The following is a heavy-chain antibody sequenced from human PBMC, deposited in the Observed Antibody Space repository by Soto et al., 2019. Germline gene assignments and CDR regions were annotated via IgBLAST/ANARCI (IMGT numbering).Heavy chain of an antibody. D-gene: IGHD3-10*01. J-gene: IGHJ4*02. CDR1: GFTFSSYS. V-gene: IGHV3-48*01. Sequence: EVQLVESGGGLVQPGGSLRLSCAASGFTFSSYSMNWVRQAPGKGLEWVSYISSSSSTIYYADSVKGRFTISRDNAKNSLYLQMNSLRAEDTAVYYCAREPYGSEPGYWGQGTLVTVSS. CDR2: ISSSSSTI. CDR3: AREPYGSEPGY.